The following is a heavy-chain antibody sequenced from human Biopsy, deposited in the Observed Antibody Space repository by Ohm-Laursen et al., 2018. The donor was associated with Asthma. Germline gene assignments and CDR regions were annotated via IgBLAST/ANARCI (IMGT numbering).Heavy chain of an antibody. Sequence: SVKVSCNASAYTFIGYHLHWVRQAPGEGLGWMGRINPNGGATIYAQKFQGRVTMTRDTSISTAYMELSRLTSDDTAVYYCARVQKSPGDRWFDPWGQGTLVTVSS. CDR3: ARVQKSPGDRWFDP. CDR1: AYTFIGYH. V-gene: IGHV1-2*06. D-gene: IGHD7-27*01. CDR2: INPNGGAT. J-gene: IGHJ5*02.